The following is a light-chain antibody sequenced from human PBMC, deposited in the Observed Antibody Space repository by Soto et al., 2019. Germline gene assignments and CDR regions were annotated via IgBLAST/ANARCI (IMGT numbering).Light chain of an antibody. CDR3: SSFADNNNVV. CDR2: EVS. V-gene: IGLV2-8*01. J-gene: IGLJ2*01. CDR1: NSDVGAYNY. Sequence: QCALTQPPSASGSPGQSVTISCTGTNSDVGAYNYVSWYQQHPGKAPKLIIYEVSQRPSGVPDRFSGSKSGNTASLAVSGLQAEDEADYYCSSFADNNNVVFGGGTKLTVL.